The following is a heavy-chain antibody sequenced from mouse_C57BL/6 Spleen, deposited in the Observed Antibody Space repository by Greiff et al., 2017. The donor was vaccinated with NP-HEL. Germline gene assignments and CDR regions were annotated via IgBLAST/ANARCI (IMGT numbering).Heavy chain of an antibody. Sequence: EVKLMESGGGLVKPGGSLKLSCAASGFTFSDYGMHWVRQAPEKGLEWVAYISSGSSTIYYADTVKGRFTISRDNAKNTLFLQMTRLRSEDTAMDYCARRYGNWYVDVWGTGTTVTVAS. D-gene: IGHD1-1*01. CDR1: GFTFSDYG. V-gene: IGHV5-17*01. CDR2: ISSGSSTI. CDR3: ARRYGNWYVDV. J-gene: IGHJ1*03.